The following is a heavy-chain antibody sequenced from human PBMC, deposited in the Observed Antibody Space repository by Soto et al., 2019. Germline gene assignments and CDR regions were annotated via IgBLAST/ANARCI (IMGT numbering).Heavy chain of an antibody. CDR2: ISWNSGII. Sequence: EMKLVESGGGSVQPGRSLRLSCAASGFTFEDYAVHWVRQGPGKGLEWVSGISWNSGIIEYADSVKGRFTITRDNARNFLYLDNNRLRTEETGLYYFSKGGELGGSHLNKAFDVWGQGTMVSVSA. CDR1: GFTFEDYA. V-gene: IGHV3-9*01. CDR3: SKGGELGGSHLNKAFDV. J-gene: IGHJ3*01. D-gene: IGHD1-26*01.